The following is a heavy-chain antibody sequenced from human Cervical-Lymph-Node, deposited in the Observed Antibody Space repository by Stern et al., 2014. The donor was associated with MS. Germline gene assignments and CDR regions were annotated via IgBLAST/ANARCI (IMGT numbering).Heavy chain of an antibody. J-gene: IGHJ6*02. D-gene: IGHD3-16*02. CDR2: ISTSSTYI. CDR3: ASGRDYIWGSYRLSMDV. CDR1: GFSFSSYS. V-gene: IGHV3-21*01. Sequence: EVQLVESGGGLVKPGGSLRLSCAASGFSFSSYSMNWVRQAPGKGLEWVSSISTSSTYIYYADSVKGRFTISRDNAKTSLFLQMNSLRAEDTAIYYCASGRDYIWGSYRLSMDVWGQGTTVTVSS.